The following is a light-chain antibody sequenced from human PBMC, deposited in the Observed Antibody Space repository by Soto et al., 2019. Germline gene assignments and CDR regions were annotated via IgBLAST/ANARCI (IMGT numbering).Light chain of an antibody. CDR2: GAS. Sequence: EIVLTQSPGTLSLSPGERATLSCRASQSASSNYLAWYRQKPGQAPRLLIYGASSRATGIPDRFSGSGSGTDFTLTISRLEPEDFAVYYCQQYGSSRWTFGQGTKVEIK. V-gene: IGKV3-20*01. CDR3: QQYGSSRWT. J-gene: IGKJ1*01. CDR1: QSASSNY.